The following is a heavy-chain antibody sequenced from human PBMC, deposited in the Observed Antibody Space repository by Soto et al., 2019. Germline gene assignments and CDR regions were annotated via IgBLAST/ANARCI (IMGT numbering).Heavy chain of an antibody. CDR1: GFTFSSYA. J-gene: IGHJ4*02. V-gene: IGHV3-30-3*01. CDR3: ARDYGNYGPFDY. D-gene: IGHD3-10*01. CDR2: ISYDGSNK. Sequence: GGSLRLSCAASGFTFSSYAMHWVRQAPGKGLEWVAVISYDGSNKYYADSVKGRFTISRDNSKNTLYLQMNSLRAEDTAVYYRARDYGNYGPFDYWGQGTLVTVSS.